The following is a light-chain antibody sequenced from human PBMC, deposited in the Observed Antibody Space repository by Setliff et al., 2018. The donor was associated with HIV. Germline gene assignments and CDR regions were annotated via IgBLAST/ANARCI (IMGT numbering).Light chain of an antibody. CDR3: SSYTSSTTVV. V-gene: IGLV2-14*03. CDR1: SSDVGGHKS. J-gene: IGLJ2*01. Sequence: QSVLTQPASVSGSPGQSITISCTGTSSDVGGHKSVSWYQQHPGKAPKLMIFDVSNRPSGVSNRFSGSKSGNTASLTISGLQAEDEANYYCSSYTSSTTVVFGGGTKVTVL. CDR2: DVS.